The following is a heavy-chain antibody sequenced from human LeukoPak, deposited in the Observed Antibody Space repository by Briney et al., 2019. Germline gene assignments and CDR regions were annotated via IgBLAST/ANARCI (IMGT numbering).Heavy chain of an antibody. CDR3: ARDGADYYYDSSGYYYYYYGMDV. CDR1: GYTFTGYY. J-gene: IGHJ6*02. Sequence: GASVKVSCKASGYTFTGYYMHWVRQAPGQGLEWMGWINPNSGGTNYAQKFQGRVTMTRDTSISTAYMELSSLRSEDTAVYYCARDGADYYYDSSGYYYYYYGMDVWGQGTTVTVSS. V-gene: IGHV1-2*02. CDR2: INPNSGGT. D-gene: IGHD3-22*01.